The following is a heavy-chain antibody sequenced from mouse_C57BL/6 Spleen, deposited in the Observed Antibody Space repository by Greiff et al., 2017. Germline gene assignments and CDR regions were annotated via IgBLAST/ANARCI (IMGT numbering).Heavy chain of an antibody. V-gene: IGHV1-82*01. CDR2: IYPGDGDT. CDR3: ARRGLGRGWYFDV. CDR1: GYAFSSSW. D-gene: IGHD4-1*01. J-gene: IGHJ1*03. Sequence: QVQLQQSGPELVKPGASVKISCKASGYAFSSSWMNWVKQRPGKGLEGIGRIYPGDGDTNYNGKFKGKATLTADKSSSTAYMQLSSLTSEDSAVYFCARRGLGRGWYFDVWGTGTTVTVSS.